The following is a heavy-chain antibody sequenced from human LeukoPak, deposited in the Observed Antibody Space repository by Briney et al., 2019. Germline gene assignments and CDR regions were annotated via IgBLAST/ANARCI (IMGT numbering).Heavy chain of an antibody. V-gene: IGHV1-46*01. CDR2: INPSGGST. J-gene: IGHJ3*02. CDR3: ARDRDSYGERGAFDI. CDR1: GYTFTSYY. D-gene: IGHD4-17*01. Sequence: ASVKVSCKASGYTFTSYYMHWVRQAPGQGLEWMGIINPSGGSTSYAQKFQGRVTMTRDMSTSTVYMELSSLRSEDTAVYYCARDRDSYGERGAFDIWGQGTMVTVSS.